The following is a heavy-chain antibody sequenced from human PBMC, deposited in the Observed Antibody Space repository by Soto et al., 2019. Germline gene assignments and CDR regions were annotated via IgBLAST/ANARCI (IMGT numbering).Heavy chain of an antibody. CDR3: ARGFGGYSWFDP. D-gene: IGHD3-22*01. V-gene: IGHV4-39*02. CDR2: IYYNGNT. Sequence: SETLSLTCTVSGGSISSRSYYRAWIRQPPGKGLEWIATIYYNGNTYYNPSLKSRATISVDASENRFSLKLRSVTAADTAVYYCARGFGGYSWFDPWGQGTQVTVSS. J-gene: IGHJ5*02. CDR1: GGSISSRSYY.